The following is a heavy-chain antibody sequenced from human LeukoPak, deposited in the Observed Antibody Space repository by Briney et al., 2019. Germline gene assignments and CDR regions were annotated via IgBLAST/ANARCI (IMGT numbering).Heavy chain of an antibody. CDR2: ISGNSVTI. CDR1: GSTFSTYP. J-gene: IGHJ4*02. D-gene: IGHD1-26*01. V-gene: IGHV3-23*01. Sequence: GGSLRLSCTASGSTFSTYPMTWVRQAPGQGLEWVSAISGNSVTIYYADSVKGRFTISRDNSKNTLYLQMYSLRAEDTAVYYFAKILSGTYSFDLWGQGTLVTVSS. CDR3: AKILSGTYSFDL.